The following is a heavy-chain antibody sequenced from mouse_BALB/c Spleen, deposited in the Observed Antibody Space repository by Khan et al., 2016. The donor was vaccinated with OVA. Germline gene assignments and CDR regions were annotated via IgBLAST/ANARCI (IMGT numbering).Heavy chain of an antibody. CDR1: GYTFTSHT. V-gene: IGHV1-4*01. Sequence: QVQLQQSGAELARPGASVKMSCKASGYTFTSHTMHWVKQRPGQGLEWIGYINPRSGYTQYNQNFNDKATLTADISSSTAYMQLSSLTSEDSAVYYCARRTTEYALDYWGQGTSVTVSS. D-gene: IGHD2-14*01. J-gene: IGHJ4*01. CDR2: INPRSGYT. CDR3: ARRTTEYALDY.